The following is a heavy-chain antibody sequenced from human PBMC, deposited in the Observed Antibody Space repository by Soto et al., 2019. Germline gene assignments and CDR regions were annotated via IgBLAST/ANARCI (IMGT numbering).Heavy chain of an antibody. D-gene: IGHD3-10*01. CDR2: ISYDGSNK. V-gene: IGHV3-30*18. CDR1: GFPFSSYG. CDR3: AKGYYYGSGSYYTLDY. J-gene: IGHJ4*02. Sequence: PGGSLRLSCAASGFPFSSYGMHWVRQAPGKGLEWVAVISYDGSNKYYADSVKGRFTISRDNSKNTLYLQMNSLRAEDTAVYYCAKGYYYGSGSYYTLDYWGQGTLVTVSS.